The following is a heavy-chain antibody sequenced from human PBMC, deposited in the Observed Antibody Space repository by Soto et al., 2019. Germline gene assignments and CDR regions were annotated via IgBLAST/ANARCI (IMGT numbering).Heavy chain of an antibody. D-gene: IGHD3-22*01. CDR3: ALGDYYDSSGYYTVGSYYYGMDV. V-gene: IGHV3-30*03. J-gene: IGHJ6*02. CDR1: GFTFSSYG. CDR2: ISYDGSNK. Sequence: QVQLVESGGGVVQPGRSLRLSCAASGFTFSSYGMHWVRQAPGKGLEWVAVISYDGSNKYYADSVKGRFTISRDNSKNTLYLQMNSLRAEDTAVYYCALGDYYDSSGYYTVGSYYYGMDVWGQGTTVTVSS.